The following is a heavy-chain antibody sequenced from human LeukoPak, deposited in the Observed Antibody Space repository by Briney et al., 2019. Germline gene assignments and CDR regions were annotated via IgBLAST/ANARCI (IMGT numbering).Heavy chain of an antibody. D-gene: IGHD4-17*01. J-gene: IGHJ4*02. CDR3: AKDLDGDADH. CDR1: GFSFSSYG. Sequence: PGRSLRLSCVASGFSFSSYGMHWVRQAPGKGLEWAAVIWYDGSNKYYADSVKGRFTISRDNSKNTTYLQMNSLRAEDTAVYHCAKDLDGDADHWGQGTLVTVSS. CDR2: IWYDGSNK. V-gene: IGHV3-33*06.